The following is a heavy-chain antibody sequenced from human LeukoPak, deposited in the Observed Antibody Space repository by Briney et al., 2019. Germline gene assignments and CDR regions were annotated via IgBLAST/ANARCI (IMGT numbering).Heavy chain of an antibody. D-gene: IGHD2/OR15-2a*01. CDR2: INHSGST. J-gene: IGHJ5*02. V-gene: IGHV4-34*01. CDR3: ARGNIWFDP. CDR1: GGSFSGYY. Sequence: SETLSLTCAVYGGSFSGYYWGWIRQPPGKGLEWIGEINHSGSTNYNPSLKSRVTISVDTSKNQFSLKLSSVTAADTAVYYCARGNIWFDPWGQGTLVTVSS.